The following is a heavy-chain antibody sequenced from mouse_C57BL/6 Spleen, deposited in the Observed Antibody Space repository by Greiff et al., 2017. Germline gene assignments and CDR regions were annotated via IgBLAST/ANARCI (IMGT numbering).Heavy chain of an antibody. CDR2: IDPNSGGT. V-gene: IGHV1-72*01. CDR3: SRGDYDGGYFGY. CDR1: GYTFTSYW. Sequence: QVQLQQPGAELVKPGASVKLSCKASGYTFTSYWMHWVKQRPGRGLEWIGRIDPNSGGTKYNEKFKSKATLTVDKPSSTAYMQLSSLTSVDSAVYECSRGDYDGGYFGYWGHVATLTVAS. D-gene: IGHD2-4*01. J-gene: IGHJ2*01.